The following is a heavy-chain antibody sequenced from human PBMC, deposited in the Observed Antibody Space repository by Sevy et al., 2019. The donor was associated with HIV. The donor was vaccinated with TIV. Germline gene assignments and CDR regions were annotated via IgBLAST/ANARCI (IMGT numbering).Heavy chain of an antibody. CDR3: ATVRGCSGGSCYSTLYYYYGMDV. V-gene: IGHV1-24*01. Sequence: ASVKVSCKDSGYTLTELSMHWVRQAPGKGLEWMGGFDPEDGEKIYAQRFQGRVTMTEDTSTDTAYMELSSLRSEDTAVYYCATVRGCSGGSCYSTLYYYYGMDVWGQGTTVTVSS. CDR1: GYTLTELS. J-gene: IGHJ6*02. D-gene: IGHD2-15*01. CDR2: FDPEDGEK.